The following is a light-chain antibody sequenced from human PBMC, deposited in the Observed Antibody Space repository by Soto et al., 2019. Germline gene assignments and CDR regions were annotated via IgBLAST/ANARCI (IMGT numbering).Light chain of an antibody. Sequence: EILLTQSPGTLSLSPGARVPLSCRASQSVSSEYLAWSQQRPDQAPRLLFYGASSRATGIPDRFSGSGSGTDFTLTISRLEPEDFAVYYCQQYGSSHSTFGQGTRLE. CDR3: QQYGSSHST. J-gene: IGKJ5*01. CDR2: GAS. CDR1: QSVSSEY. V-gene: IGKV3-20*01.